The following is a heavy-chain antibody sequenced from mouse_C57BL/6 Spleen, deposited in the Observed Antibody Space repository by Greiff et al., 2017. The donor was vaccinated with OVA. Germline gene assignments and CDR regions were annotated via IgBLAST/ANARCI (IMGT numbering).Heavy chain of an antibody. V-gene: IGHV8-12*01. D-gene: IGHD1-1*01. J-gene: IGHJ1*03. CDR2: IYWDDDK. Sequence: QVTLKVSGPGILQSSQTLSLTCSFSGFSLSTSGMGVSWIRQPSGKGLEWLAHIYWDDDKRSNPSLKSRLTISKDTSRNQVFLKITSVDTAETATYYGARSFSYYGSSYWYFDVWGTGTTVTVSS. CDR3: ARSFSYYGSSYWYFDV. CDR1: GFSLSTSGMG.